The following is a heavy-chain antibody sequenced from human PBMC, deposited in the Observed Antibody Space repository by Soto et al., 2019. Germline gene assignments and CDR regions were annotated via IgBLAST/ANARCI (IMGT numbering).Heavy chain of an antibody. J-gene: IGHJ6*02. CDR3: ARSQGSSTSLETYYYYYYGMDV. V-gene: IGHV1-69*01. Sequence: QVQLVQSGAEVKKPGSSVKVSCKASGGTFGSYAISWVRQAPGQGLEWMGGIIPITATANYAQKFQGRVKITADECTSTAAMQLSSLRSEDTAVYYCARSQGSSTSLETYYYYYYGMDVWGQGTTVTVSS. D-gene: IGHD2-2*01. CDR1: GGTFGSYA. CDR2: IIPITATA.